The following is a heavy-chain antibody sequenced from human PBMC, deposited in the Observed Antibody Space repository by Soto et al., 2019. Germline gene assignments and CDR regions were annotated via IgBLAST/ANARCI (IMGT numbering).Heavy chain of an antibody. CDR2: MNPNSGNT. J-gene: IGHJ6*03. V-gene: IGHV1-8*01. Sequence: GASLKVSCKASGYTFNSYDINWARQATGQGLERMGWMNPNSGNTGYAQKFQGRVTMTRNTSISTAYMELSSLRSEDTAVYYCARVMLPYYDFWSGSHYYYYMDVWGKGTTVTVSS. CDR3: ARVMLPYYDFWSGSHYYYYMDV. D-gene: IGHD3-3*01. CDR1: GYTFNSYD.